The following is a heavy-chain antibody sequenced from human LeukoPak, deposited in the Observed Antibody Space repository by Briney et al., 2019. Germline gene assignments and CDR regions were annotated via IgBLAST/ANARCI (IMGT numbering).Heavy chain of an antibody. V-gene: IGHV1-46*01. CDR1: GGTFSSYA. Sequence: ASVKVSCKASGGTFSSYAISWVRQAPGQGLEWMGIINPSGGSTSYAQKFQGRVTMTRDTSTSTVYMELSSLRSEDTAVYYCARVAVNRVPDYWGQGTLVTVSS. CDR2: INPSGGST. D-gene: IGHD6-19*01. J-gene: IGHJ4*02. CDR3: ARVAVNRVPDY.